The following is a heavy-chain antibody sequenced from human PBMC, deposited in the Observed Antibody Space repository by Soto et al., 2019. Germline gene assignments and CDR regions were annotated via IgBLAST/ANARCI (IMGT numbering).Heavy chain of an antibody. CDR3: AGLVPAGQDWFDP. J-gene: IGHJ5*02. CDR1: GGSISSGGYY. CDR2: IYYSGST. Sequence: SETLSLTCTVSGGSISSGGYYWSWIRQHPGKGLEWIGYIYYSGSTYYNPSLKSRVTISVDTSKNQFSLKLSSVTAADTAVYYCAGLVPAGQDWFDPWGQGTLVTVSS. V-gene: IGHV4-31*03. D-gene: IGHD2-2*01.